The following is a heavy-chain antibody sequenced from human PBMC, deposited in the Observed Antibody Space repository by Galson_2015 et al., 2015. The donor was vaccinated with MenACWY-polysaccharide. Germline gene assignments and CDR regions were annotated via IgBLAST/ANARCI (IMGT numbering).Heavy chain of an antibody. CDR2: ISYDGSNK. D-gene: IGHD6-13*01. CDR3: AKDLQPNIAAAGVAY. CDR1: GFTLSSYG. Sequence: SLRLSCAASGFTLSSYGMHWVRQAPGKGLEWVAVISYDGSNKYYADSVKGRFTISRDNSKNTLYLQMNSLRAEDTAVYYCAKDLQPNIAAAGVAYWGQGTLVAVSS. J-gene: IGHJ4*02. V-gene: IGHV3-30*18.